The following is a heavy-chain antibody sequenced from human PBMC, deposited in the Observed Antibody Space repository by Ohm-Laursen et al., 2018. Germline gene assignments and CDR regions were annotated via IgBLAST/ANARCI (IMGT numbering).Heavy chain of an antibody. D-gene: IGHD2-2*01. CDR2: INHSGST. CDR3: ARVQLYCSSTSCYPSRYYYYYYGMDV. CDR1: GGSFSGYY. J-gene: IGHJ6*02. V-gene: IGHV4-34*01. Sequence: GTLSLTCAVYGGSFSGYYWSWIRQPPGKGLEWIGEINHSGSTNYNPSLKSRVTISVDTSKNQFSLKLSSVTAADTAVYYCARVQLYCSSTSCYPSRYYYYYYGMDVWGQGTTVTVSS.